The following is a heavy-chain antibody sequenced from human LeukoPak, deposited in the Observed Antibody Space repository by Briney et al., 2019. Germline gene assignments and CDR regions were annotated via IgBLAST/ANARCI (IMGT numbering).Heavy chain of an antibody. V-gene: IGHV3-23*01. D-gene: IGHD5-18*01. Sequence: GGSLRLSCAASGFTFSSYAMSWVRQAPGKGLEWVSAISGSGGSTYYADSVKGRFTISRDNSKYTLYLQMNSLRAEDTAVYYCAITGGYSYGFTLWGQGTLVTVSS. CDR2: ISGSGGST. CDR3: AITGGYSYGFTL. CDR1: GFTFSSYA. J-gene: IGHJ4*02.